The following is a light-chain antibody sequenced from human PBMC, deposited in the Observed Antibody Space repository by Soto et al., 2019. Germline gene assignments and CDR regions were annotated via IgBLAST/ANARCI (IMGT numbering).Light chain of an antibody. V-gene: IGLV2-23*01. Sequence: QSALTQPASVSGAPVQSITISCSGTSNDVGSFNLVSWYQQHPGKVPKLMSYEATKRPSGVSNRFSGSKSGNTASMTISGLQAEDEADYYCCSYARSSTVVLGGGTKVTVL. CDR2: EAT. CDR1: SNDVGSFNL. CDR3: CSYARSSTVV. J-gene: IGLJ2*01.